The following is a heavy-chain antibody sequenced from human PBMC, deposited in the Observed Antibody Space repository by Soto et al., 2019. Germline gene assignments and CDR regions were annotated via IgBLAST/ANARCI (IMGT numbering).Heavy chain of an antibody. CDR1: GFSLATSGLC. J-gene: IGHJ4*02. CDR2: IDWDDHK. D-gene: IGHD5-12*01. Sequence: SGPTLVNPTQTLTLTCTFSGFSLATSGLCVSWIRQPPGKALEWLARIDWDDHKYYSTSLRTRLTISKDTSKNQVVLTMTNMDPVDTATYYCARTHPYRYGGYDEFDFWGQGTLVTVSS. CDR3: ARTHPYRYGGYDEFDF. V-gene: IGHV2-70*11.